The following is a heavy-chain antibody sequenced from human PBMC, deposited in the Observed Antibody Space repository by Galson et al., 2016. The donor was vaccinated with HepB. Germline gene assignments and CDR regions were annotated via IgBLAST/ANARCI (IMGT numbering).Heavy chain of an antibody. V-gene: IGHV3-74*01. D-gene: IGHD4-11*01. J-gene: IGHJ5*02. Sequence: SLRLSCAASGFSFSSYWMHWVRQAPGKGLVWVSRINSDGSSTNYADSVKGRFTISRDNVKKNTVYLQINSLRAEDTAVYYCASARSARSYGNYGSWGQGTLVTVSS. CDR3: ASARSARSYGNYGS. CDR2: INSDGSST. CDR1: GFSFSSYW.